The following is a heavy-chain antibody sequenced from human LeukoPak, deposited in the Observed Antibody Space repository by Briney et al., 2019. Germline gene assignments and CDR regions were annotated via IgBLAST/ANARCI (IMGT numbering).Heavy chain of an antibody. CDR3: ARIYYSSSWYFAVVPGDYYYGMDV. CDR1: GYTFTGYY. D-gene: IGHD6-13*01. CDR2: INPNSGGT. Sequence: EASVKVSCTASGYTFTGYYMHWVRQAPGQGLEWMGRINPNSGGTNYAQKFQGRVTMTRDTSISTAYMELSRLRSDDTAVYYCARIYYSSSWYFAVVPGDYYYGMDVWGQGTTVTVSS. J-gene: IGHJ6*02. V-gene: IGHV1-2*06.